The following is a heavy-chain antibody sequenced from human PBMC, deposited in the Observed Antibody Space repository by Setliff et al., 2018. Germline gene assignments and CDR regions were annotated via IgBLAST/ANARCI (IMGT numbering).Heavy chain of an antibody. Sequence: GGSLRLSCAASGFSFSSYEMNWVRQAPGKGLEWVSYIDKSGDGTITNYADSVKGRFTISRDNAKNTLYLQMNSLRGEDTAVYFCASIDWGENFYNMDVWGKGTTVTVSS. J-gene: IGHJ6*03. CDR3: ASIDWGENFYNMDV. V-gene: IGHV3-48*03. CDR2: IDKSGDGTIT. D-gene: IGHD7-27*01. CDR1: GFSFSSYE.